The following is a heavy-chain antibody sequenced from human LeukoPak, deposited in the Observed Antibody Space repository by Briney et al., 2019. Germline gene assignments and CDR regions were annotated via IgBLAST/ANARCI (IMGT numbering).Heavy chain of an antibody. CDR2: ISGSGGST. CDR1: GFTFSSYA. CDR3: AKDLIRGYSGYAGDY. V-gene: IGHV3-23*01. D-gene: IGHD5-12*01. J-gene: IGHJ4*02. Sequence: GGSLRLFCAVSGFTFSSYAMSWVRQAPGKGLEWVSAISGSGGSTYDEDSVKGRFTISRDNSKNTLYLQMNSLRAEDTAVYYCAKDLIRGYSGYAGDYWGQGTLVTVSS.